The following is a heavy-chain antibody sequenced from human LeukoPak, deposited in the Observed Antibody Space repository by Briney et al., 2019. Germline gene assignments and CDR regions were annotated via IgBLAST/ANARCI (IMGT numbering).Heavy chain of an antibody. J-gene: IGHJ5*02. CDR3: ATAPPRLDNWFDT. CDR2: ISGSSSTI. D-gene: IGHD3-9*01. Sequence: PGGSLRLSCAASGITFSNFGMNWVRQAPGKGLEWISYISGSSSTIHYADSVKARFTISRDDAKHSLYLQMNSLRVEDTAVYYCATAPPRLDNWFDTWRQGTLVTVSS. V-gene: IGHV3-48*01. CDR1: GITFSNFG.